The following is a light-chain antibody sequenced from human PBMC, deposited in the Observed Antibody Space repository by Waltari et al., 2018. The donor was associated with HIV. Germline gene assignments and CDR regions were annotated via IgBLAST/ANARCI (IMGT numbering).Light chain of an antibody. J-gene: IGKJ1*01. V-gene: IGKV4-1*01. CDR2: WAS. Sequence: DIVMTQSPDSLAVSLGGRDTINCQSSQKILFSSTNKNYLSWFQQRPGQPPRLLIYWASTRESGVPERFTGSGSGTNFTLTISRLQADDVAVYFCQQYYSTPRTFGQGTKVELK. CDR3: QQYYSTPRT. CDR1: QKILFSSTNKNY.